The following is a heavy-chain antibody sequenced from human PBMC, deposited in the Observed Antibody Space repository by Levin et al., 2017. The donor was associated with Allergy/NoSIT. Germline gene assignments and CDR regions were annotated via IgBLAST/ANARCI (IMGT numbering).Heavy chain of an antibody. CDR1: GFIFSSHG. V-gene: IGHV3-30*18. CDR3: AKSRVAGIGTFDY. CDR2: ISSDGSYA. Sequence: GESLKISCAASGFIFSSHGMHWVRQAPGKGLEWVAVISSDGSYAHYAESVKGRFSVSRDNSKNTVDLQMNSLRTEDTAVYYCAKSRVAGIGTFDYWGQGSLVTVSS. J-gene: IGHJ4*02. D-gene: IGHD6-19*01.